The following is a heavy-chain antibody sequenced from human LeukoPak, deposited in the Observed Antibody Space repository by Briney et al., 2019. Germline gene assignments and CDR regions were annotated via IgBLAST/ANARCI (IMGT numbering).Heavy chain of an antibody. J-gene: IGHJ4*02. Sequence: PGGSLRLSCAASGFTFSSYWTHWVRHAPGKGLVWVSRINSDGSSTSYADSVKGRFTISRDNAKNTLYLQMNSLRAEDTAVYYCARDFFWSGYYVDYWGQGTLVTVSS. CDR3: ARDFFWSGYYVDY. CDR1: GFTFSSYW. CDR2: INSDGSST. V-gene: IGHV3-74*01. D-gene: IGHD3-3*01.